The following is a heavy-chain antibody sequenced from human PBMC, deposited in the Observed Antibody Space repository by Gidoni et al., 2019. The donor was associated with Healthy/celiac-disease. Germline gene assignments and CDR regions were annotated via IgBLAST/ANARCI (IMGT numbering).Heavy chain of an antibody. CDR3: ARILSWGYYYYYYMDV. V-gene: IGHV2-26*01. CDR2: IFSNDEK. J-gene: IGHJ6*03. Sequence: QVTLKESGPLLVTPTETLTLTCTVSGFSLSTARMGVSWIRQPPGKALEWLAHIFSNDEKSYSTSLKSRLTISKDTSKSQVVLTMTNMDPVDTATYYCARILSWGYYYYYYMDVWGKGTTVTVSS. D-gene: IGHD6-13*01. CDR1: GFSLSTARMG.